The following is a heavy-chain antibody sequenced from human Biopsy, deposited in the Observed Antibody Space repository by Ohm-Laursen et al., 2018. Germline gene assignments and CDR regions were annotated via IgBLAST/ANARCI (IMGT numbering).Heavy chain of an antibody. Sequence: SLRLSCAASGFSFSTHAMHWVRQAPGRGLEWVAFIWHDGDNKFYADSVKGRFTISRDNSKNTVYLQMNNLSAGDTAVYFCARDPPNSGYPLDFWGQGTLTTVSS. V-gene: IGHV3-33*08. D-gene: IGHD5-12*01. J-gene: IGHJ4*02. CDR2: IWHDGDNK. CDR1: GFSFSTHA. CDR3: ARDPPNSGYPLDF.